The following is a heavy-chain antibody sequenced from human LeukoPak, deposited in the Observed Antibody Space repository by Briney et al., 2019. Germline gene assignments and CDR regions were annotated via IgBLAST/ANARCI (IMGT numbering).Heavy chain of an antibody. V-gene: IGHV1-69*13. D-gene: IGHD3-10*01. J-gene: IGHJ4*02. CDR1: GGTFSSYA. CDR3: ARDALSGSFFDY. Sequence: SVKVSCKASGGTFSSYAISWVRQAPGQGLEWMGGIIPIFGTANYAQKFQGTVTITADESTSTAYMELSSLRSEDTAVYYCARDALSGSFFDYWGQGTLVTVSS. CDR2: IIPIFGTA.